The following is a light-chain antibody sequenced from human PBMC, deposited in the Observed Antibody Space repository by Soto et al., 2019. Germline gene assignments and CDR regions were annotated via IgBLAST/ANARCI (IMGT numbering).Light chain of an antibody. CDR1: QTFSSH. J-gene: IGKJ5*01. V-gene: IGKV3-11*01. CDR2: DAS. CDR3: QQRSNLPPVIT. Sequence: EIVLTQSPATLSLSPGERSTLSCRASQTFSSHLAWYQQKPGQAPRLLIYDASKRATGIPARFSGRGSGTDFTLTISSLGPEDFAVYYWQQRSNLPPVITFRQGTRLEIK.